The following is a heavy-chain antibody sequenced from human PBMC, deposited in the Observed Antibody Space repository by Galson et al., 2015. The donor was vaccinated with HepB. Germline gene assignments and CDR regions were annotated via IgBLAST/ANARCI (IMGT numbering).Heavy chain of an antibody. CDR2: INPNSGGT. CDR3: ARSRQGYSGSATLDY. V-gene: IGHV1-2*02. CDR1: GYTFTGYY. D-gene: IGHD5-12*01. Sequence: SVKVSCKASGYTFTGYYMHWVRQAPGQGLEWMGWINPNSGGTNYAQKFQGRVTMTRDTSISTAYMELSRLRSDDTAVYYCARSRQGYSGSATLDYWGQGTLVTVSS. J-gene: IGHJ4*02.